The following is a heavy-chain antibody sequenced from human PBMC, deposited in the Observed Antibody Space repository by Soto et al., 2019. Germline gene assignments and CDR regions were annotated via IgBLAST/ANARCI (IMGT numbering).Heavy chain of an antibody. CDR3: VKEKLYSNYEYYFDS. J-gene: IGHJ4*02. D-gene: IGHD4-4*01. Sequence: PGGSLRLSCAASGFRFRNYAMHWVRLVPGKGLEWVSGISSHSGTIGYADSVRGRFTISRDNAKNSLYLQMNSLRPEDTALYYCVKEKLYSNYEYYFDSWGQGTLVTVSS. V-gene: IGHV3-9*01. CDR2: ISSHSGTI. CDR1: GFRFRNYA.